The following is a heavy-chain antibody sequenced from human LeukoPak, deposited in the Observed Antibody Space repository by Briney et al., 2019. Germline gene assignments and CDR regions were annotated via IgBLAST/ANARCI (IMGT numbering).Heavy chain of an antibody. CDR3: AKYGSKYYYDSSGYG. CDR1: GFTFSSYE. V-gene: IGHV3-48*03. J-gene: IGHJ4*02. Sequence: PGGSLRLSCAASGFTFSSYEMNWVRQAPGKGLEWVSYISSSGSTIYYADSVKGRFTISRDNAKNSLYLQMNGLRAEDTAVYYCAKYGSKYYYDSSGYGWGQGTLVTVSS. D-gene: IGHD3-22*01. CDR2: ISSSGSTI.